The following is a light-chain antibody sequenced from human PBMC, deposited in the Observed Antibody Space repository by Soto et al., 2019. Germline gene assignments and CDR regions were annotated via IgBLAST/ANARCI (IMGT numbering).Light chain of an antibody. Sequence: QSLLTQPPSASGTPGQRVTISCSGSSSNIGSNYVHWYQHLPGTAPKLLIYRNNQRPSGVPDRFFGSKSGTSASLAISGLRSEDEADYYCAAWDDSMSGIYVVGNGTKVTVL. CDR1: SSNIGSNY. CDR2: RNN. J-gene: IGLJ1*01. V-gene: IGLV1-47*01. CDR3: AAWDDSMSGIYV.